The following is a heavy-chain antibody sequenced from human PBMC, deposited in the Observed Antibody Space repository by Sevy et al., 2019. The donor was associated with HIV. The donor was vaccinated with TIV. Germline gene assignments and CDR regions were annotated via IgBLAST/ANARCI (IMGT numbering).Heavy chain of an antibody. J-gene: IGHJ4*02. CDR1: GFTFGDYA. Sequence: GGSLRLSCTGSGFTFGDYAMSWFRQAPGMGLEWVGFIRSKDYGGATEYAASVKGRFTISRRDSKSIADLQMNSLKTEDTAVYYCTRGYYYDSSGYSDYWGQGTLVTVSS. CDR2: IRSKDYGGAT. CDR3: TRGYYYDSSGYSDY. V-gene: IGHV3-49*03. D-gene: IGHD3-22*01.